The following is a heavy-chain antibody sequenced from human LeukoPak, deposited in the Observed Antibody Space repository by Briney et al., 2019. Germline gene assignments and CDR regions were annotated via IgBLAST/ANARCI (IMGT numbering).Heavy chain of an antibody. V-gene: IGHV4-39*07. CDR2: IYYSGST. CDR1: GGSISSSSYY. J-gene: IGHJ3*02. Sequence: KASETLSLTCTVSGGSISSSSYYWGWIRQPPGKGLEWIGSIYYSGSTYYNPSLKSRVTISVDTSKNQFSLKLSSVTAADTAVYYCARDGYSIIGRAFDIWGQGTMVTVSS. D-gene: IGHD6-13*01. CDR3: ARDGYSIIGRAFDI.